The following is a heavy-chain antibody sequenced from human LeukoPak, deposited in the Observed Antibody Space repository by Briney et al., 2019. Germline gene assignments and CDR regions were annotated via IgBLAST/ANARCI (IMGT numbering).Heavy chain of an antibody. V-gene: IGHV1-3*01. CDR2: INAGNGNT. Sequence: ASVKVSCKASGYTSTSYAMHWVRQAPGQRLEWMGWINAGNGNTKYSQKFQGRVTITRDTSASTAYMELSSLRSEDTAVYYCARIMITFGGSYGMDVWGQGTTVTVSS. J-gene: IGHJ6*02. D-gene: IGHD3-16*01. CDR3: ARIMITFGGSYGMDV. CDR1: GYTSTSYA.